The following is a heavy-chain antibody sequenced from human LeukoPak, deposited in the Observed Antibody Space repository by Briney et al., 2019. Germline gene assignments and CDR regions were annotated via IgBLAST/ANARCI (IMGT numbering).Heavy chain of an antibody. CDR1: GYTFTSYG. D-gene: IGHD6-19*01. J-gene: IGHJ5*02. Sequence: ASVKVSCKASGYTFTSYGISWVRQAPGQGLEWMGWINPNSGGTNYAQKFQGRVTMTRDTSISTAYMELSRLRSDDTAVYYCARERLNWFDPWGQGTLVTVSS. CDR2: INPNSGGT. CDR3: ARERLNWFDP. V-gene: IGHV1-2*02.